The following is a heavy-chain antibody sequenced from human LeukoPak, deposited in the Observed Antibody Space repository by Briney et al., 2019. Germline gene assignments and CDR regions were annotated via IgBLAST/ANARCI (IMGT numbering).Heavy chain of an antibody. CDR3: AMGLLWFGELLPLDY. Sequence: YPGGSLRLSCAASGFSFSSYAMSWVRQAPGKGLEWVSSISGSGGSTYYADSVKGRFTFSRDNSKNTLYLQMNSLRAEDTAVYYCAMGLLWFGELLPLDYWGQGTLVTVSS. D-gene: IGHD3-10*01. CDR2: ISGSGGST. J-gene: IGHJ4*02. CDR1: GFSFSSYA. V-gene: IGHV3-23*01.